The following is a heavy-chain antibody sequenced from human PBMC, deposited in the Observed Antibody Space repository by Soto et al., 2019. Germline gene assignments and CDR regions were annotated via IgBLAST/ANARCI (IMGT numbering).Heavy chain of an antibody. CDR1: GGSISSYY. CDR2: IYYSGST. Sequence: PSETLSLTCTVSGGSISSYYWSWIRQPPGKGLEWIGYIYYSGSTNYNPSLKSRVTISVDTSKNQFSLKLSSVTAADTAVYYCARLRGFQGRLGHYYLAVWGQGTTVTVSS. J-gene: IGHJ6*03. CDR3: ARLRGFQGRLGHYYLAV. V-gene: IGHV4-59*12. D-gene: IGHD4-17*01.